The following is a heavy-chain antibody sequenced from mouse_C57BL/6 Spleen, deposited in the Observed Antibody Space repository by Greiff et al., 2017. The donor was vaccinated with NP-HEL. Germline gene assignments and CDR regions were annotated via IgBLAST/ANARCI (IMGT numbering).Heavy chain of an antibody. CDR2: IYPSDSET. CDR1: GYTFTSYW. V-gene: IGHV1-61*01. D-gene: IGHD3-1*01. J-gene: IGHJ4*01. Sequence: QVQLQQPGAELVRPGSSVKLSCKASGYTFTSYWMDWVKQRPGQGLEWIGNIYPSDSETHYNQKFKDKATLTVDKSSSTAYMKLSSLTSEDSAVYYCASSGGYDAMDYWGQGTSVTVSS. CDR3: ASSGGYDAMDY.